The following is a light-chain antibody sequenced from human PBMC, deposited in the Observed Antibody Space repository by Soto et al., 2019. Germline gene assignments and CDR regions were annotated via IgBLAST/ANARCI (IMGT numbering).Light chain of an antibody. V-gene: IGKV3-20*01. Sequence: EIVLTQSPGTLSLSPGEKATLSCRASQSVRSNYLAWYQQKRGQAPDLLIYGASNRAIGIPDRFSGSESGTDFTLTINRLEPEDFAVYYCQQYGTSPVTFGQGTKLEI. CDR1: QSVRSNY. CDR2: GAS. CDR3: QQYGTSPVT. J-gene: IGKJ2*01.